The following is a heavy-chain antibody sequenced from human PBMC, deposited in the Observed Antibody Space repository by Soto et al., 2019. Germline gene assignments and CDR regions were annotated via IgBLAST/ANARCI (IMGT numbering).Heavy chain of an antibody. CDR3: ARATASLGATPYYFDY. Sequence: ASVKVSCKASGYTFTGDYMHWVRQAPGQGLEWMGWINPNSGGTNYAQKFQGRVTMTRDTSISTAYMELSRLRSDDTAVYYCARATASLGATPYYFDYWGQGTLVTVSS. CDR1: GYTFTGDY. V-gene: IGHV1-2*02. J-gene: IGHJ4*02. D-gene: IGHD1-26*01. CDR2: INPNSGGT.